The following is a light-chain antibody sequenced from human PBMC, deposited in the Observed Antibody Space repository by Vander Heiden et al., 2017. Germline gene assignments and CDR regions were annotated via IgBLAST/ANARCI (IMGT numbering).Light chain of an antibody. J-gene: IGLJ1*01. CDR3: NSYTSSNTQV. V-gene: IGLV2-14*01. Sequence: QSALTQPASVSGSPGQSITISCTGTSSDVGAYKYVSWYQQHPGKAPKLMIYDVSNRPSGVSNRFSGSKSGNTASLTISGLQAEDEADYYCNSYTSSNTQVFGTGTKVIVL. CDR2: DVS. CDR1: SSDVGAYKY.